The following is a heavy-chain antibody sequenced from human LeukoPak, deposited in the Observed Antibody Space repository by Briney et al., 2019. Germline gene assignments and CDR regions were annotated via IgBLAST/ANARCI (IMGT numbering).Heavy chain of an antibody. J-gene: IGHJ6*04. Sequence: NPSETLSLTCAVSGGSTSSGGYSWSWIRQPPGKGLEWIGYIYHSGSTYYNPSLKSRVTISVDRSKNQFSLKLSSVTAADTAVYYCAGANKGGSGTPQMDVWGKGTTVTVSS. CDR2: IYHSGST. V-gene: IGHV4-30-2*01. CDR1: GGSTSSGGYS. CDR3: AGANKGGSGTPQMDV. D-gene: IGHD3-10*01.